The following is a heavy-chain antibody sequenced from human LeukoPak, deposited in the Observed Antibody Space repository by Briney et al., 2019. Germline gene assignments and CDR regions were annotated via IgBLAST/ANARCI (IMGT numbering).Heavy chain of an antibody. CDR2: IGIDSGNT. Sequence: GGSLGLSCAASGFAFSDYSMNWVRQAPGKGLEWISYIGIDSGNTNYADSVKGRFTISGDKAKNSLYLQMNSLRVEDTAVYYCARDYKYAFDNWGQGTLVTVSS. CDR3: ARDYKYAFDN. D-gene: IGHD5-24*01. J-gene: IGHJ4*02. CDR1: GFAFSDYS. V-gene: IGHV3-48*01.